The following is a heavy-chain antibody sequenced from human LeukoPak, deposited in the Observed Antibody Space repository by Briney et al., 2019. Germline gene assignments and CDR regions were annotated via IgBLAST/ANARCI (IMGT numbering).Heavy chain of an antibody. CDR3: ARDPRIAAAGYFDY. J-gene: IGHJ4*02. CDR2: ISSSSSYI. D-gene: IGHD6-13*01. Sequence: PGGSLRLSCAASGFTFSSYSMNWVRQAPGKGLEWVSSISSSSSYIYYADSVKGRFTISRDNAKNSLYLQMNSLRAEATAVSYCARDPRIAAAGYFDYWGQGTLVTVSS. V-gene: IGHV3-21*01. CDR1: GFTFSSYS.